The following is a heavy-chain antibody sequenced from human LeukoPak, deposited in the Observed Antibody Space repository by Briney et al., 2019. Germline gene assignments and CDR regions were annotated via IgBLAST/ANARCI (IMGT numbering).Heavy chain of an antibody. CDR2: ISGDAVYT. V-gene: IGHV3-23*01. J-gene: IGHJ4*02. Sequence: GGSLRLSCAASGFTFSNYAMTWVRQAPGKGLQWVSAISGDAVYTYYLDSVRGRFTTSRDNSKNTLFLQMNSLRADDTAVYYCAKNYGTSRPFYDYWGQGIVVTVSS. CDR3: AKNYGTSRPFYDY. CDR1: GFTFSNYA. D-gene: IGHD4-17*01.